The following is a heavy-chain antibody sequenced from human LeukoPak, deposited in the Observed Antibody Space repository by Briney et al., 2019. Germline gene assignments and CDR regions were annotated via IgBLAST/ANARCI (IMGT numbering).Heavy chain of an antibody. V-gene: IGHV1-2*02. CDR3: ARSSRRSSGWSHY. D-gene: IGHD6-19*01. Sequence: ASVKVSCKASGYTFTGYYMHWVRQAPGQGLEWMGWINPNSGGTNYAQKFQGRVTMTRDTSISTAYMELSRLRSEDTAVYYCARSSRRSSGWSHYWGQGTLVTVSS. J-gene: IGHJ4*02. CDR2: INPNSGGT. CDR1: GYTFTGYY.